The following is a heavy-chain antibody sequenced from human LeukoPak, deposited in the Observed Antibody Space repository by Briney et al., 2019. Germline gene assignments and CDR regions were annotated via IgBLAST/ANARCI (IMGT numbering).Heavy chain of an antibody. CDR3: AKDLPGWGIDY. J-gene: IGHJ4*02. V-gene: IGHV3-48*01. Sequence: GGSLRLSCAASGFTFSSYSMNWVRQAPGKGLEWVSYISSSSSTIYYADSVKGRFTISRDNAKNSLYLQMNSLNAEDTAVYYCAKDLPGWGIDYWGQGTLVTVSS. CDR1: GFTFSSYS. D-gene: IGHD3-10*01. CDR2: ISSSSSTI.